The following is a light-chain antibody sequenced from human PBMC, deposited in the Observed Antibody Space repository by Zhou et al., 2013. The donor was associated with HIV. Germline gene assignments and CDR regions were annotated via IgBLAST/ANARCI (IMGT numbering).Light chain of an antibody. CDR1: QTISSY. J-gene: IGKJ2*04. CDR3: QQYNSYSPCS. V-gene: IGKV1-39*01. CDR2: AAS. Sequence: DVQMTQSPSSLSASLGDRVTITCRASQTISSYLNWYQQKPGRAPNLLIYAASNLQSGVPSRFSGRGSGTDFTLTISCLQSEDFATYYCQQYNSYSPCSFGQGTKLEIK.